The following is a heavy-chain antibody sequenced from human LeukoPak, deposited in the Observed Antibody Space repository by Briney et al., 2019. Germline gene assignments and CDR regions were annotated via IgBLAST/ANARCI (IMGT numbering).Heavy chain of an antibody. CDR3: ARAGMYSGSYYVFDY. Sequence: ASVKVSCKASGYTFTGYYMHWVRQAPGQGLEWMGIINPSGGSTSYAQKLQGRVTMTRDTSTSTVYMELSSLRSEDTAVYYCARAGMYSGSYYVFDYWGQGTLVTVSS. CDR2: INPSGGST. CDR1: GYTFTGYY. D-gene: IGHD1-26*01. V-gene: IGHV1-46*01. J-gene: IGHJ4*02.